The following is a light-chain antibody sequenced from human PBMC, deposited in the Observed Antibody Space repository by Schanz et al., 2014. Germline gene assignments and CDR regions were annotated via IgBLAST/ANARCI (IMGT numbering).Light chain of an antibody. V-gene: IGLV2-14*01. J-gene: IGLJ3*02. CDR2: DVS. CDR3: SSYTSSTFWV. CDR1: SSDVGGYNS. Sequence: QSALTQPASVSGSPGQSITISCTASSSDVGGYNSVSWYQQHPGKVPKLLIYDVSIRPSGVSNRFSGSKSGNTASLTISGLQAEDEADYYCSSYTSSTFWVFGGGTKLTV.